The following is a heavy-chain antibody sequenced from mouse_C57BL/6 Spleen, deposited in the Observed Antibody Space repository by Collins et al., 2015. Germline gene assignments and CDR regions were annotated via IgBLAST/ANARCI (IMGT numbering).Heavy chain of an antibody. D-gene: IGHD2-14*01. Sequence: EVQLVESGGGLVKPGGSLKLSCAASGFTFSSYAMSWVRQSPEKRLEWVAEISSGGSYTYYPDTVTGRFTISRDNAKNTLYLEMSSLRSEDTGMYYCAPHRYDVAWFAYWGQGALVTVSA. CDR3: APHRYDVAWFAY. CDR1: GFTFSSYA. CDR2: ISSGGSYT. J-gene: IGHJ3*01. V-gene: IGHV5-9-4*01.